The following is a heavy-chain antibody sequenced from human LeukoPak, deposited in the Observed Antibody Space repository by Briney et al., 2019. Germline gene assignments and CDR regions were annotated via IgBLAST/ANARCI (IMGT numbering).Heavy chain of an antibody. CDR3: AREPPPADFWSGYYAAEVWNYYYYMDV. Sequence: PGGSLRLSCAASGFTFSSYSMNWVRQAPGKGLEWVSSISSSSSYIYYADSVKGRFTISRDNAKNSLYLQMNSLRAEDTAVYYCAREPPPADFWSGYYAAEVWNYYYYMDVWGKGTTVTVSS. D-gene: IGHD3-3*01. CDR2: ISSSSSYI. V-gene: IGHV3-21*01. J-gene: IGHJ6*03. CDR1: GFTFSSYS.